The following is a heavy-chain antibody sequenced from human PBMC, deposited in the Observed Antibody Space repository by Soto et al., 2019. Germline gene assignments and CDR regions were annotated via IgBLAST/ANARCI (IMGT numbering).Heavy chain of an antibody. CDR2: INPNSGGT. D-gene: IGHD3-22*01. Sequence: ASVKVSCKASGYTFTGYYMHWVRQAPGQGLEWMGWINPNSGGTNYAQKFQGRVTMTRDTSISTAYMELSRLRSDDTAVYYCAIEGGITMISPRSPYNWFDPWGQGTLVTVSS. J-gene: IGHJ5*02. CDR3: AIEGGITMISPRSPYNWFDP. CDR1: GYTFTGYY. V-gene: IGHV1-2*02.